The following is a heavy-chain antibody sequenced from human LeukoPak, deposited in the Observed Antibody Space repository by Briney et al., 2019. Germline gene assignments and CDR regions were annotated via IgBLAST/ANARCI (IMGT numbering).Heavy chain of an antibody. CDR2: MSYDGFNK. D-gene: IGHD5-18*01. Sequence: GRCLRLSCAASGFSFSTYAMHCVSQSLGNGMEWVAVMSYDGFNKYYADSVKGRFTISRDNSKNTLYLQMNSLRAEDTAVYYCAKTKGYSYGYYFDYWGQGTLVTVSS. V-gene: IGHV3-30*18. CDR1: GFSFSTYA. CDR3: AKTKGYSYGYYFDY. J-gene: IGHJ4*02.